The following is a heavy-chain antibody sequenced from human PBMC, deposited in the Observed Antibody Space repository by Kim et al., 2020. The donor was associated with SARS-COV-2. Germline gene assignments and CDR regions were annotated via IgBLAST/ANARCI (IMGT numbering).Heavy chain of an antibody. CDR1: GYTFTGYY. Sequence: ASVKVSCKASGYTFTGYYMHWVRQAPGQGLEWMGWINPNSGGTNYAQKFQGRVTMTRDTSISTAYMELSRLRSDDTAVYYCARDHDPIAVAGPDPWGQGTLVTVSS. J-gene: IGHJ5*02. CDR3: ARDHDPIAVAGPDP. V-gene: IGHV1-2*02. CDR2: INPNSGGT. D-gene: IGHD6-19*01.